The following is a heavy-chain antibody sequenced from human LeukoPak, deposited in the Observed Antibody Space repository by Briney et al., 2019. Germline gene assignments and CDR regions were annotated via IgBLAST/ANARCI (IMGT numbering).Heavy chain of an antibody. CDR2: IRPDASDT. CDR1: GFTFRNNW. J-gene: IGHJ4*02. CDR3: TSISLGGNEDY. Sequence: GGSLRLSCAASGFTFRNNWMNWIRQTPGKGLEWVANIRPDASDTGYVDSVKGRFTISRDNAKNLLYLQMNSLRVDDTAVYYCTSISLGGNEDYWGQGTRVTVSS. V-gene: IGHV3-7*03. D-gene: IGHD1-26*01.